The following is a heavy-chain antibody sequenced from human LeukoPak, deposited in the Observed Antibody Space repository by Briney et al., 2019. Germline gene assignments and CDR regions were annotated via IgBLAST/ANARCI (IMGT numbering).Heavy chain of an antibody. D-gene: IGHD3-22*01. J-gene: IGHJ4*02. CDR3: AKDDRGGWSGYFDY. V-gene: IGHV3-33*06. CDR1: GFIFSSYG. CDR2: IWHDGSSA. Sequence: GGSLRLSCAASGFIFSSYGMHWVRQAPGKGLEWVAVIWHDGSSAFYADSVRGRFSLSRDDSKNTVYLQMNSLRAEDTALYYCAKDDRGGWSGYFDYWGQGTLVTVS.